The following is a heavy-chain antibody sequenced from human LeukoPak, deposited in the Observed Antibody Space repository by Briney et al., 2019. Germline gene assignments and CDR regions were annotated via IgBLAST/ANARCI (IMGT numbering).Heavy chain of an antibody. Sequence: ASETLSLTCAVYGGSFSGYYWSWIRQPPGKGLEWIGEINHSGSTNYNPSLKSRVTISVDTSKNQFSLKLSSVTAADTAVYYCARGGYYDFWSGYYSFDYWGQGTLVTVSS. CDR3: ARGGYYDFWSGYYSFDY. V-gene: IGHV4-34*01. CDR1: GGSFSGYY. D-gene: IGHD3-3*01. J-gene: IGHJ4*02. CDR2: INHSGST.